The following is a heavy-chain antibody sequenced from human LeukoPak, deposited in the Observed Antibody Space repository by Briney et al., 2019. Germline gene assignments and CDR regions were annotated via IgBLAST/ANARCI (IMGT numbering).Heavy chain of an antibody. CDR2: IIPIFGTA. V-gene: IGHV1-69*06. CDR1: GGTFSSYA. J-gene: IGHJ3*02. CDR3: ARDRESSSWFPPDDAFDI. D-gene: IGHD6-13*01. Sequence: ASVKVSCRASGGTFSSYAISWVRQAPGPGLEWMGGIIPIFGTANYAQKFQGRVTITADKSTNTAYMELSSLRSEDTAVYYCARDRESSSWFPPDDAFDIWGQGTMVTVSS.